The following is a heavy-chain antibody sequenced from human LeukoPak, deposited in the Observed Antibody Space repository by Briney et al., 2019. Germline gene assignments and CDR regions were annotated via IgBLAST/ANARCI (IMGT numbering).Heavy chain of an antibody. V-gene: IGHV3-53*01. D-gene: IGHD6-19*01. CDR3: ARIAVAARKNQWYFDL. J-gene: IGHJ2*01. Sequence: PGGSSEPFRAASGFTVSSNYVSWVGQAPGKGLEWVSVIYSGGSTYYADSVKGRFTISRDNSKNTLYLQMNSLRAEDTAVYYCARIAVAARKNQWYFDLWGRGTLVTVSS. CDR2: IYSGGST. CDR1: GFTVSSNY.